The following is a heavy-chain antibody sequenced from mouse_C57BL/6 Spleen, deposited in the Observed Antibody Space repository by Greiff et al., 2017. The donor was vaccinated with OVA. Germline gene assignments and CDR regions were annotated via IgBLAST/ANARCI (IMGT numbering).Heavy chain of an antibody. CDR3: ARRTTNWDYFDY. V-gene: IGHV1-55*01. D-gene: IGHD4-1*01. CDR1: GYTFTSYW. Sequence: QVQLQQPGAELVKPGASVKMSCKASGYTFTSYWITWVKQRPGQGLEWIGDIYPGSGSTNYNEKFKSKATLTVDTSSSTAYMQLSSLTSEDSAVYYCARRTTNWDYFDYWGQGTTLTVSS. J-gene: IGHJ2*01. CDR2: IYPGSGST.